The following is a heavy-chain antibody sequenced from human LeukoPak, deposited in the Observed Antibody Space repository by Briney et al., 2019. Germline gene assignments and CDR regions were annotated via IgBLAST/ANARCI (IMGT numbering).Heavy chain of an antibody. Sequence: ASVKVSCKASGYTFTSYGISWVRQAPGQGLEWVGWISAYNGNTNYAQKLQGRVTMTTDTSTSTAYMELRSLRSDDTAVYYCARDVGVKYYYDSSGYYDYWGQGTLVTVSS. J-gene: IGHJ4*02. CDR1: GYTFTSYG. D-gene: IGHD3-22*01. V-gene: IGHV1-18*01. CDR2: ISAYNGNT. CDR3: ARDVGVKYYYDSSGYYDY.